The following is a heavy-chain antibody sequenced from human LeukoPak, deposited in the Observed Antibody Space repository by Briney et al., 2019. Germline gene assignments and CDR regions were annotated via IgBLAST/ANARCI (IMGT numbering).Heavy chain of an antibody. D-gene: IGHD5-12*01. J-gene: IGHJ4*02. V-gene: IGHV4-59*12. CDR3: ARELIVATIKSGRFDY. Sequence: SETLSLTCTVSGGSISSYYWSWIRQPPGKGLEWIGYIYYSGSTYYNPSLKSRVTISVDTSKNQFSLKLSSVTAADTAVYYCARELIVATIKSGRFDYWGQGTLVTVSS. CDR2: IYYSGST. CDR1: GGSISSYY.